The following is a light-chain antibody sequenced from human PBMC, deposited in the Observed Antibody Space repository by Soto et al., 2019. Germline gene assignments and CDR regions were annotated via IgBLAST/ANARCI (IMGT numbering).Light chain of an antibody. CDR3: HQYNTFWT. CDR2: EAS. Sequence: DIQLTQSPSTLSASVGDRVTITCRASHTISTWLAWYQQKPGKAPTLLIYEASRLGTGVPSRFSGSGSGTEFSLTISSLQPDDSATYYCHQYNTFWTFGHGTKVEI. J-gene: IGKJ1*01. CDR1: HTISTW. V-gene: IGKV1-5*03.